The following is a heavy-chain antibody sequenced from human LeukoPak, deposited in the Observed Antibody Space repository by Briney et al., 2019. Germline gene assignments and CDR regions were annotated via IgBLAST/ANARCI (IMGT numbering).Heavy chain of an antibody. J-gene: IGHJ4*02. Sequence: GGSLRLSCAASGFTFSSYSMSWVRQAPGKGLEWVSRISGSGGSTYYADSVKGRFTISRDNSKNTLYMQMNSLRAEDTAVYYCAKGNSGWYDYWGQGTLVTVSS. D-gene: IGHD6-19*01. CDR3: AKGNSGWYDY. CDR1: GFTFSSYS. V-gene: IGHV3-23*01. CDR2: ISGSGGST.